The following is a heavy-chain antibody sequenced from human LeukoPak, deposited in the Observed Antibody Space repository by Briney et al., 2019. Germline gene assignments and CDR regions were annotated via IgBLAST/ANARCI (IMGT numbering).Heavy chain of an antibody. D-gene: IGHD2-15*01. V-gene: IGHV5-51*01. J-gene: IGHJ6*02. Sequence: GESLKISCKGSGYSFTSYWIGWVRQMPGKGLEWIGIIYPGDSDTRYSTSFQGQVTISADKSISTAYLQWSSLKASDTAMYYCARTPRYCSGGSCYSYYYYGMDVWGQGTTVTVSS. CDR3: ARTPRYCSGGSCYSYYYYGMDV. CDR1: GYSFTSYW. CDR2: IYPGDSDT.